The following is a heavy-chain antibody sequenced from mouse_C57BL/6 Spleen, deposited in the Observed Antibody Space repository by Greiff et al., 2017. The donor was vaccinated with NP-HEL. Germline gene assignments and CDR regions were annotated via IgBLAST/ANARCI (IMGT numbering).Heavy chain of an antibody. V-gene: IGHV1-59*01. CDR1: GYTFTSYW. D-gene: IGHD1-1*01. CDR3: ARLSTTVGYAMDY. Sequence: QVQLQQPGAELVRPGTSVKLSCKASGYTFTSYWMHWVKQRPGQGLEWIGVIDPSDSYTNYNQKFKGKATLTVDTSSSTAYMQLSSLTSEDSAVYYCARLSTTVGYAMDYWGQGTSVTVSS. J-gene: IGHJ4*01. CDR2: IDPSDSYT.